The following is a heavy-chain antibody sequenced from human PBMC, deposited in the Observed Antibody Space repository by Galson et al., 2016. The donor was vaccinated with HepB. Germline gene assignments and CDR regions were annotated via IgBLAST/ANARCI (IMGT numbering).Heavy chain of an antibody. D-gene: IGHD6-19*01. J-gene: IGHJ4*02. CDR1: GFTFSGFA. Sequence: SLRLSCAASGFTFSGFAMHWVRQAPGRGLEWVAGVSYDGSDEYYADSVKGRFTISRDNSKNTPYLQMNSLRNEDTAVYYCASALGQWLVGWYWGQGTLVTVSS. V-gene: IGHV3-30*04. CDR2: VSYDGSDE. CDR3: ASALGQWLVGWY.